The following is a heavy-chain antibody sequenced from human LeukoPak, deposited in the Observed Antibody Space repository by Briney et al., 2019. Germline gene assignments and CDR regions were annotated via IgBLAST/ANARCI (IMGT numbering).Heavy chain of an antibody. J-gene: IGHJ4*01. Sequence: RSETLSLTCAVSGASVSSSNWWIWVRQPPKNGLEWIGEIHHSGSTNYNPSLKSRVTMSVDTSKNQISLRLSSVTAADTAVYYCARGLYGSDSYWGHGNLVTVSS. CDR2: IHHSGST. D-gene: IGHD6-19*01. CDR1: GASVSSSNW. CDR3: ARGLYGSDSY. V-gene: IGHV4-4*02.